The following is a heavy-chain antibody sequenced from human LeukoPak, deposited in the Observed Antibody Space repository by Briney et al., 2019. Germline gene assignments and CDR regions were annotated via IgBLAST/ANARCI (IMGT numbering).Heavy chain of an antibody. CDR2: TYYTGNS. Sequence: SETLSLTCTVSGGSVSSDNYYWTWLRQPPGKGLEWIGCTYYTGNSNYNPSLKSRVTISLDTSKNQFSLKLSSVTAADTAVYYCARGYYLPKTAEVGTTALFDYWGQGTLVTVSS. V-gene: IGHV4-61*01. CDR1: GGSVSSDNYY. CDR3: ARGYYLPKTAEVGTTALFDY. D-gene: IGHD1-1*01. J-gene: IGHJ4*02.